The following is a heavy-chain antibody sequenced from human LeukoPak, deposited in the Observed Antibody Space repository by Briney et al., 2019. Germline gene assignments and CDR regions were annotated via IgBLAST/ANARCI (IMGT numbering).Heavy chain of an antibody. CDR3: ARDALWFGELSGAFDI. CDR2: IKQDGSEK. V-gene: IGHV3-7*03. Sequence: GGSLRLSCAASGFTFSSYWMSWVRQAPGKGLEWVANIKQDGSEKYYVDSVKGRFTISRDNAKNSLYLQMNSLRAEDTAVFYCARDALWFGELSGAFDIWGQGTMVTVSS. J-gene: IGHJ3*02. D-gene: IGHD3-10*01. CDR1: GFTFSSYW.